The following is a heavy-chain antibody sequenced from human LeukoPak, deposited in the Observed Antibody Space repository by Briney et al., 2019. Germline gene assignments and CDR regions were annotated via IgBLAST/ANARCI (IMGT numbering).Heavy chain of an antibody. D-gene: IGHD3-22*01. CDR1: GFTFSSYA. V-gene: IGHV3-23*01. Sequence: GGSLRLSCAASGFTFSSYAMSWVRRAPGRGLEWVSLISGSGGSTYYADSVKGRFTISRDNSKSTLHLQMNSLTAEDTAVYYCAKGAGGYYYSDYWGQGTLVAVSS. J-gene: IGHJ4*02. CDR2: ISGSGGST. CDR3: AKGAGGYYYSDY.